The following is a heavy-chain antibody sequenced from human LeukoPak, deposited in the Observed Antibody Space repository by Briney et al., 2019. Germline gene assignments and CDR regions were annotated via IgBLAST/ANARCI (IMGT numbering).Heavy chain of an antibody. J-gene: IGHJ3*02. CDR2: ISGSGDST. CDR1: GFTFSSYV. V-gene: IGHV3-23*01. D-gene: IGHD3-16*01. CDR3: ARVEGGPGVDAFDI. Sequence: PGGSLRLSCAASGFTFSSYVMSWVRQVPGKGLEWVSAISGSGDSTYYADSVKGRFTISRDNSKNTLYLQMNSLRADDTAVYYCARVEGGPGVDAFDIWGQGTMVTVSS.